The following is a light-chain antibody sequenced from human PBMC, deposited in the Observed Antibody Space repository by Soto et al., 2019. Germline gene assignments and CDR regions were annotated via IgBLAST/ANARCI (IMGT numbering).Light chain of an antibody. CDR2: GAS. CDR1: QSVRNN. J-gene: IGKJ1*01. V-gene: IGKV3-15*01. CDR3: QHYDNWPPWT. Sequence: EIVMTQSPATLSVSPGERATLSCRASQSVRNNLAWYQQKPGQAPRLLIYGASSRATGIPARFSGSGSGTEFTLTISSLQSEDFAIYYCQHYDNWPPWTFGQGPKVEIK.